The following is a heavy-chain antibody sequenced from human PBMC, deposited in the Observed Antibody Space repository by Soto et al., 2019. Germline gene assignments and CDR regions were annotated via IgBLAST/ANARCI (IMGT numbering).Heavy chain of an antibody. Sequence: QDHLVQSGAEVKKPGASAKVSCKASGYTFKNYGINWVRQAPGQGLEWVVWISAYNGDTSYAQHLQGRVTVTTETLTNTAYMELRSLRPDDTAVYFCVLGGLETGYYRDMDYWGQGTLVSVSS. J-gene: IGHJ4*02. V-gene: IGHV1-18*04. D-gene: IGHD3-9*01. CDR3: VLGGLETGYYRDMDY. CDR2: ISAYNGDT. CDR1: GYTFKNYG.